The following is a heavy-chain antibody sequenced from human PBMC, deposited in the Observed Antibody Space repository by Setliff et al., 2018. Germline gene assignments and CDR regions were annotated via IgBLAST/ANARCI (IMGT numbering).Heavy chain of an antibody. CDR1: GFTFSSYS. D-gene: IGHD3-22*01. Sequence: GGSLRLSCAASGFTFSSYSMNWVRQAPGKGLEWVSYISSSSSTMYYADSVKGRFTISRDNAKNSLYLQMNSLRAEDTAVYYCASSSSGQRRKQSWGQGTLVTVSS. CDR3: ASSSSGQRRKQS. V-gene: IGHV3-48*04. CDR2: ISSSSSTM. J-gene: IGHJ5*02.